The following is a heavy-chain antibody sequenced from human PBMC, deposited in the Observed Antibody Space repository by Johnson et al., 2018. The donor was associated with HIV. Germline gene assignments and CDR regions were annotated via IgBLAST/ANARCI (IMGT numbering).Heavy chain of an antibody. CDR3: ATNSMVRGIAITYHSFDI. V-gene: IGHV3-13*01. J-gene: IGHJ3*02. Sequence: VQLVESGGGLVKPGGSLRLSCAASGFTFSSYDMHWVRQATGKGLEWVSAIGTASDTYYPGSVKGRFTISRDNSKNTLYLQMNSLRAEDTAVYYCATNSMVRGIAITYHSFDIWGQGTMVTVSS. D-gene: IGHD3-10*01. CDR1: GFTFSSYD. CDR2: IGTASDT.